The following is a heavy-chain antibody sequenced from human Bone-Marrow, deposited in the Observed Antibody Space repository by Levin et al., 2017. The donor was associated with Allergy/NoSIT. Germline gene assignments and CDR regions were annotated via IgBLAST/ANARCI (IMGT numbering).Heavy chain of an antibody. V-gene: IGHV4-31*03. CDR3: AREWGVARTFDY. CDR2: ISDSGGT. Sequence: SQTLSLTCTVSGGSISSGGFYWTWIRHHPAKGLEWIGYISDSGGTHHNPSLKSRVIISLDRSKNQFSLKLTSVTAADTAVYYCAREWGVARTFDYWGQGTLVTVSS. D-gene: IGHD3-10*01. J-gene: IGHJ4*02. CDR1: GGSISSGGFY.